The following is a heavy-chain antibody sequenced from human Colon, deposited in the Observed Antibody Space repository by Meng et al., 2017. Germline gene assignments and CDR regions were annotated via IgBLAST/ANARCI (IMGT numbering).Heavy chain of an antibody. CDR1: GGSLISSNW. Sequence: VHLQESGPGLVKPSGTLSLTCVVSGGSLISSNWWTWVRQAPGKGLEWIGEIYRSGSTNYNPSLKSRVTISIDTSKNEFSLKLTSVTAADTALYYCARRVQYSSGYYYFDFWGQGTLVTVSS. J-gene: IGHJ4*02. D-gene: IGHD3-22*01. V-gene: IGHV4-4*02. CDR2: IYRSGST. CDR3: ARRVQYSSGYYYFDF.